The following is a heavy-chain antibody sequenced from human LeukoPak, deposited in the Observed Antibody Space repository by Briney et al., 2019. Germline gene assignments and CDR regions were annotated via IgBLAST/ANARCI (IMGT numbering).Heavy chain of an antibody. D-gene: IGHD1-26*01. CDR1: GFTFTSSA. CDR3: AAGSSGSPGYYGMDA. Sequence: TSVKVSCKASGFTFTSSAMQWVRQARGQRLEWIGWIVVGSGNTNYAQKFQERVTITRDMSTSTAYMELSSLRSEDTAVYYCAAGSSGSPGYYGMDAWGQGTTVTVSS. J-gene: IGHJ6*02. CDR2: IVVGSGNT. V-gene: IGHV1-58*02.